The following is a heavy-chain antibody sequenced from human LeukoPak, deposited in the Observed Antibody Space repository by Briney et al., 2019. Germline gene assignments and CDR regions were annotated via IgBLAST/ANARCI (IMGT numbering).Heavy chain of an antibody. D-gene: IGHD4-11*01. J-gene: IGHJ3*02. CDR2: ITPIFGTA. CDR3: ANTVTTGDAFDI. Sequence: GASVKVSCKASGYTFTSYGISWVRQAPGQGLEWMGGITPIFGTANYAQKFQGRVTITADKSTSTAYMELSSLRSEDTAVYYCANTVTTGDAFDIWGQGTMVTVSS. V-gene: IGHV1-69*06. CDR1: GYTFTSYG.